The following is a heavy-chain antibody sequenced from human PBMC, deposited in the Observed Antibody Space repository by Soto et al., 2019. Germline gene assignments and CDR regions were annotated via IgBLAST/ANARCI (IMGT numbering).Heavy chain of an antibody. D-gene: IGHD6-13*01. CDR1: GFTFSSYW. V-gene: IGHV3-74*01. Sequence: PGGSLRLSCAASGFTFSSYWMHWVRQAPGKGLVWVSRINSEGSSTTYADSVKGRFTISRDNAKNTLYLQMNSLRAEDTAVYYCASSGSSWNYYYYYGMDVWGQGTTVTVSS. CDR2: INSEGSST. J-gene: IGHJ6*02. CDR3: ASSGSSWNYYYYYGMDV.